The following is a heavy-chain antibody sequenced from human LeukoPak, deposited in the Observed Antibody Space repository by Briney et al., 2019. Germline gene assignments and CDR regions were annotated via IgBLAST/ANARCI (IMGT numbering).Heavy chain of an antibody. CDR1: GXXLXXXX. CDR2: FDPEDGET. V-gene: IGHV1-24*01. D-gene: IGHD3-22*01. J-gene: IGHJ4*02. Sequence: ASVXXSCKVSGXXLXXXXXXXVXXXPXXXXXWVGGFDPEDGETIYAQKFQGRVTMTEDTSTDTAYMELSSLGSEDTAVYYCAVHSSGYGYWGQGTLVTVSS. CDR3: AVHSSGYGY.